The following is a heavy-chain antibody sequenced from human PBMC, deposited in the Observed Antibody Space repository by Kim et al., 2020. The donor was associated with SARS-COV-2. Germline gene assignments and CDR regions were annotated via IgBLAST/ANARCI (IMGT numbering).Heavy chain of an antibody. CDR1: GFTFSSYA. J-gene: IGHJ4*02. CDR3: AKDGRGGRWFGELGDY. Sequence: GGSLRLSCAASGFTFSSYAMSWVRQAPGKGLEWVSAISGSGGSTYYADSVKGRFTISRDNSKNTLYLQMNSLRAEDTAVYYCAKDGRGGRWFGELGDYWGQGTLVTVSS. CDR2: ISGSGGST. V-gene: IGHV3-23*01. D-gene: IGHD3-10*01.